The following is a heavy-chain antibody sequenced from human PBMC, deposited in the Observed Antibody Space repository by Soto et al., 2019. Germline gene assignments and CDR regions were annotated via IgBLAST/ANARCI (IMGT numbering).Heavy chain of an antibody. CDR1: GYSFTSYW. D-gene: IGHD4-17*01. J-gene: IGHJ6*02. CDR2: IYPGDSDT. V-gene: IGHV5-51*01. Sequence: PGESLKISCKGSGYSFTSYWIGWVRQMPGKGLEWMGIIYPGDSDTRHSPSFQGQVTISADKSISTAYLQWSSLKASDTAMYYCARRTTVGNYYYYGMDVWGQGTTVTVSS. CDR3: ARRTTVGNYYYYGMDV.